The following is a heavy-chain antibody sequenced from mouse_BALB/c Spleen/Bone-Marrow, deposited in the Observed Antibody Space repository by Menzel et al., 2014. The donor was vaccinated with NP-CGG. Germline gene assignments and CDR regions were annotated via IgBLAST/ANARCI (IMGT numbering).Heavy chain of an antibody. Sequence: VQLQQSGPGLVAPSQSLSITCTVSGFSLTSYGVHWVRQPPGKGPEWLGVIWAGGSTNYNSALMSRLSISKDDSKSQVFLKMNSLQTDDTAMYYCAIFITTVVGYFDYWGQGTTLTVSS. CDR3: AIFITTVVGYFDY. CDR1: GFSLTSYG. V-gene: IGHV2-9*02. CDR2: IWAGGST. J-gene: IGHJ2*01. D-gene: IGHD1-1*01.